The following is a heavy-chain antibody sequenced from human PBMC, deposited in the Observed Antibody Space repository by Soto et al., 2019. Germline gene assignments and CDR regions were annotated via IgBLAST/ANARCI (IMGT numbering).Heavy chain of an antibody. CDR2: IDPGDSNT. Sequence: PGESLKISCQGSGYTFSSYWIVWVRQMPGKGLEWVGIIDPGDSNTRYSPSFQGQVTISADKSIKTAYPQWNSLKASDTAMYYCARHGFYGDYSSNYFDPWGQGTLVTVSS. CDR1: GYTFSSYW. J-gene: IGHJ5*02. V-gene: IGHV5-51*01. CDR3: ARHGFYGDYSSNYFDP. D-gene: IGHD4-17*01.